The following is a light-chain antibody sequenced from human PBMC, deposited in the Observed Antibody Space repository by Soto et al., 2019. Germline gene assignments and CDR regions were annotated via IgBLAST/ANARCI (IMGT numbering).Light chain of an antibody. CDR1: QSVSSD. CDR3: QQSNNWPWT. Sequence: ERVITQSPATLSVSPGTRVTLSCRASQSVSSDLAWYQQKPGQAPRLLIYGASTRATDIPARFSGSGSGTDFTLTVSSLQSEDFAVYYCQQSNNWPWTFGQGTKVDIK. V-gene: IGKV3-15*01. CDR2: GAS. J-gene: IGKJ1*01.